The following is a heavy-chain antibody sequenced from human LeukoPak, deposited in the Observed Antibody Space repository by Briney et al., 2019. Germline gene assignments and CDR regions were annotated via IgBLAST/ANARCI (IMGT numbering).Heavy chain of an antibody. CDR2: ISGSGSNT. CDR3: AKDQLTLSAFDI. D-gene: IGHD2-2*01. V-gene: IGHV3-23*01. J-gene: IGHJ3*02. Sequence: GGSLRLSCVVSGFTFSSYGMSWVRQAPGKGLEWVSAISGSGSNTYYADSVKGRFTISRDNSKNTLYLQMNSLRAEDTAVYSCAKDQLTLSAFDIWGRGTMVTVSS. CDR1: GFTFSSYG.